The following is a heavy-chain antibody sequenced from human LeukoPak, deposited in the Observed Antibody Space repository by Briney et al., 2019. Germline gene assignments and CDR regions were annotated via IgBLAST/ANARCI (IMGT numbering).Heavy chain of an antibody. J-gene: IGHJ5*02. Sequence: GGSLRLSCAASGFIFSNYAMSWVRQAPGKGLEWVSGSSGSGGRIYYADAVKGRFTISRDNSKNTLYLKMNSLRAEDTAVYYCAKDYYYGSGSYPRGFDPWGQGTLVSVSS. D-gene: IGHD3-10*01. V-gene: IGHV3-23*01. CDR3: AKDYYYGSGSYPRGFDP. CDR1: GFIFSNYA. CDR2: SSGSGGRI.